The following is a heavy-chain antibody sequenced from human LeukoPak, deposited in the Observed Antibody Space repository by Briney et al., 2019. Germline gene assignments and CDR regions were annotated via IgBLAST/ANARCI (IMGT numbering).Heavy chain of an antibody. D-gene: IGHD2-21*02. Sequence: GASVKVSCKASGYTFTGYYMHWVRQAPGQGLEWMGWINPNSGGTNYAQKFQGRVTMTRDTSISTAYMELSRLRSDDTAVYYCAKVVPHCGADCYDRWFFDLWGRGTLVTVSS. J-gene: IGHJ2*01. CDR2: INPNSGGT. CDR3: AKVVPHCGADCYDRWFFDL. V-gene: IGHV1-2*02. CDR1: GYTFTGYY.